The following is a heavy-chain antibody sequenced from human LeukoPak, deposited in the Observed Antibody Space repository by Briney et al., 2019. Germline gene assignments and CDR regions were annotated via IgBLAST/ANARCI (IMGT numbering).Heavy chain of an antibody. D-gene: IGHD7-27*01. CDR3: ARDLKTLGNWYFDL. Sequence: GGSLRLSCAASGFTFSSYWMSWVRQAPGKGLEWVANIKQDGSEKYYVDSVKGRFTISRDNAKNSLYLQMNSLRAEDTAVYYCARDLKTLGNWYFDLWGRGTLATVSS. V-gene: IGHV3-7*01. CDR1: GFTFSSYW. CDR2: IKQDGSEK. J-gene: IGHJ2*01.